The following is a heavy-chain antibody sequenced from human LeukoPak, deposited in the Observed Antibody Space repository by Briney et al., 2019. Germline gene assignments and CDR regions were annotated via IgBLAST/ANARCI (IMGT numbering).Heavy chain of an antibody. Sequence: SETLSLTCTVSGGSINSSSYYWGWIRQPPGKGLEWIGSVYYSGSTHYNPSLKSQVTISVDTSKNHFSLRLSSVTAADTAVYYCARQSIAARGYYYYMDVWGKGTTATVSS. V-gene: IGHV4-39*01. CDR1: GGSINSSSYY. CDR2: VYYSGST. CDR3: ARQSIAARGYYYYMDV. D-gene: IGHD6-6*01. J-gene: IGHJ6*03.